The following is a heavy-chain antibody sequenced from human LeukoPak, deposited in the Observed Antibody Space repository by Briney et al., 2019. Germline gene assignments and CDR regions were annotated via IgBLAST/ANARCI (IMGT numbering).Heavy chain of an antibody. CDR2: INWNGGST. J-gene: IGHJ4*02. Sequence: GGSLRLSCAASGFTFDDYGMSWVRQARGKGLEWVSGINWNGGSTGYADSVKGRFTISRDNAKNSLYLQMNSLRAEDTALYYCARGYGSGSYYHYWGQGTLVTVSS. CDR1: GFTFDDYG. D-gene: IGHD3-10*01. V-gene: IGHV3-20*04. CDR3: ARGYGSGSYYHY.